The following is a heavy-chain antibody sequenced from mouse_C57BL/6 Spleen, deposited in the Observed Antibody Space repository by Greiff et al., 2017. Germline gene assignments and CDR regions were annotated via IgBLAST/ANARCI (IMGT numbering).Heavy chain of an antibody. D-gene: IGHD4-1*01. V-gene: IGHV5-16*01. J-gene: IGHJ2*01. CDR1: GFTFSDYY. CDR3: ARPNWDGADYFDY. Sequence: DVMLVESEGGLVQPGSSMKLSCTASGFTFSDYYMAWVRQVPEKGLEWVANINYDGSSTYYLDSLKSRFIISRDNAKNILYLQMSSLKSEDTATYYCARPNWDGADYFDYWGQGTTLTVSS. CDR2: INYDGSST.